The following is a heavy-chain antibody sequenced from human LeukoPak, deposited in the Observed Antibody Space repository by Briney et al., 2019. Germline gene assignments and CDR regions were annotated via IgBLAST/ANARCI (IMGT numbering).Heavy chain of an antibody. CDR3: ARSVRRTSWPQTRIYYYYYMDV. CDR2: IYYSGST. D-gene: IGHD2-2*01. J-gene: IGHJ6*03. V-gene: IGHV4-59*01. Sequence: SETLSLTCSVSGGSINNYYWSWIRQPPGKGLEWIGNIYYSGSTNYNPSLKSRVSTSVDTSKTQFSLKLSSVTAADTAVYYCARSVRRTSWPQTRIYYYYYMDVWGKGTTVTVSS. CDR1: GGSINNYY.